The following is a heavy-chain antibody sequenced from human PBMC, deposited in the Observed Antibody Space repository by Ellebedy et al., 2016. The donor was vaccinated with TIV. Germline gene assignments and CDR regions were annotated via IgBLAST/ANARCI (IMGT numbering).Heavy chain of an antibody. CDR2: IYSGGTT. CDR1: GFLVSTNY. CDR3: ARDFVSGGMDV. V-gene: IGHV3-53*01. D-gene: IGHD5/OR15-5a*01. J-gene: IGHJ6*02. Sequence: GESLKISCAASGFLVSTNYMSWVRQAPGKGLEWVSVIYSGGTTYYADSVRGRFIISRDNSKNTLYLHMNSLRAEDTAVYFCARDFVSGGMDVWGQGTTVTVSS.